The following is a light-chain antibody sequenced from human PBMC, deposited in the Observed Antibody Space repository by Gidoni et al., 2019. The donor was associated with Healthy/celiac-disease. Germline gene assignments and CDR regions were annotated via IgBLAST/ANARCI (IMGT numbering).Light chain of an antibody. J-gene: IGKJ1*01. CDR1: QSVSSN. CDR2: GAS. CDR3: QQYNNWPPWT. Sequence: DIVMTQSPATRSASPGERATISFRASQSVSSNLAWYQQKPGQAPRLLIYGASTRATGIPARFSGSGSGTEFTLTISSLQSEDFAVYYCQQYNNWPPWTFGQGTKVEIK. V-gene: IGKV3-15*01.